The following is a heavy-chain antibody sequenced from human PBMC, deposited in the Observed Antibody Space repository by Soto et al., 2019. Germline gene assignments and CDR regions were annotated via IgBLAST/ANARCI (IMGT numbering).Heavy chain of an antibody. Sequence: ASVKVSCKASGGTFSSYAISWVRQAPGQGLEWMGGIIPIFGTANYAQKFQGRVTITADESTSTAYMELSSLRSEDTAVYYCARAVYLGHRYWPYCSSTSCYPVYNWFDPWGQGTLVTVSS. CDR3: ARAVYLGHRYWPYCSSTSCYPVYNWFDP. CDR1: GGTFSSYA. J-gene: IGHJ5*02. CDR2: IIPIFGTA. V-gene: IGHV1-69*13. D-gene: IGHD2-2*01.